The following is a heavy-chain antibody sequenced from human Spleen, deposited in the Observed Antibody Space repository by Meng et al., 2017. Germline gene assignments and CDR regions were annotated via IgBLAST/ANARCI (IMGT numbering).Heavy chain of an antibody. V-gene: IGHV7-4-1*02. D-gene: IGHD3-22*01. J-gene: IGHJ3*02. CDR1: GYTFSAYG. Sequence: ASVKVSCKASGYTFSAYGMNWVRQAPGQGLEWMGWINTNTGNPTYAQGFTGRFVFFFDTSVSTAYLRISSLKADDTAVYYCARETYYYDSSGYTPDAFDIWGQGTMVTVSS. CDR3: ARETYYYDSSGYTPDAFDI. CDR2: INTNTGNP.